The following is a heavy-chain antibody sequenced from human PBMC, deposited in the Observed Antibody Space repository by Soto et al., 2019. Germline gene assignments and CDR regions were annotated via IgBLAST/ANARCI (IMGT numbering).Heavy chain of an antibody. V-gene: IGHV1-69*06. CDR1: GGTFSSYA. CDR2: IIPIFGTA. D-gene: IGHD1-26*01. CDR3: ARVTKTVGYYGMDV. J-gene: IGHJ6*02. Sequence: AASVKVSCKASGGTFSSYAISWVRQAPGQGLEWMGGIIPIFGTANYAQKFQGRVTITADKSTSTAYMELSSLRSEDTAVYYCARVTKTVGYYGMDVWGQGTTVTVSS.